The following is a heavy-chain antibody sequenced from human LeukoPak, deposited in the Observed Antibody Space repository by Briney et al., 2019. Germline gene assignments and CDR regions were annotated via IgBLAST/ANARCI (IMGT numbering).Heavy chain of an antibody. CDR3: ARDLAPGSYYDFWSGDLNWFDP. CDR1: GYSISSGYY. V-gene: IGHV4-38-2*02. D-gene: IGHD3-3*01. J-gene: IGHJ5*02. CDR2: IYHSGST. Sequence: PSETLSLTCTVSGYSISSGYYWGWIRPPPGKGLEWIGSIYHSGSTYYNPSLKSRVTISVDTSKNQFSLKLSSVTAADTAVYYCARDLAPGSYYDFWSGDLNWFDPWGQGTLVTVSS.